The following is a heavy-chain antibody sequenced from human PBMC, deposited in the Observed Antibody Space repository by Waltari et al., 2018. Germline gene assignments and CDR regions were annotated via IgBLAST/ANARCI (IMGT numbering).Heavy chain of an antibody. Sequence: QVQLVQSADEVKRPGASVKVSCKASGYTFSRSDIHWVRQATGQGLEWMGWMNPNRANTGYAQKFRGRVTMTWNTSMSTAYMELSSLRSEDTAVYYCARGQGVAADYWFDPWGQGTLVTVSS. J-gene: IGHJ5*02. D-gene: IGHD2-15*01. CDR1: GYTFSRSD. CDR2: MNPNRANT. CDR3: ARGQGVAADYWFDP. V-gene: IGHV1-8*01.